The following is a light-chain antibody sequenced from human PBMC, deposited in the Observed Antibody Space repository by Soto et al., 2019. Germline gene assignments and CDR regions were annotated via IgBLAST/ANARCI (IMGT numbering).Light chain of an antibody. CDR1: QGIINY. J-gene: IGKJ3*01. CDR3: QQLFMYPPT. CDR2: GAS. Sequence: IQLTQSPPSLSDSMGDRVTITCRASQGIINYLAWYQQKPGKAPKLLIYGASTLQGGVPSRFSGSGSGTDFTITVSRLQPEDLATYYFQQLFMYPPTFGPGTKVDIK. V-gene: IGKV1-9*01.